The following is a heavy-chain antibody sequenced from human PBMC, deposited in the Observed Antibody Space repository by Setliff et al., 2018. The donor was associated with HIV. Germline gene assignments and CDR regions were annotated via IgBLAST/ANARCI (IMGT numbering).Heavy chain of an antibody. Sequence: RASVKVSCKASGYTFTSYYIHWVRQAPGQGLEWMGIVIPSTGDTNYAQNFQGRVTMSTDTSTSTIYMELTSLRSDDTAVYYCARWSCGRATCYDSPYNWFEPWGQGTLVTVSS. CDR2: VIPSTGDT. D-gene: IGHD2-2*01. CDR1: GYTFTSYY. V-gene: IGHV1-46*01. CDR3: ARWSCGRATCYDSPYNWFEP. J-gene: IGHJ5*02.